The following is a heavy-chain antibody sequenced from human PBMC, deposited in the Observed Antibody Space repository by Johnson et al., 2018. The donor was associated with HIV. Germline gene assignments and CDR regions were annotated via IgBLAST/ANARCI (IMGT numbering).Heavy chain of an antibody. D-gene: IGHD3/OR15-3a*01. V-gene: IGHV3-7*05. CDR3: ARSDMTLGGGGAFDI. CDR2: IKHDGSEK. Sequence: VQLVESGGGLVQPGGSLRLSCVASGFTFSTYWMNWVRQAPGKGPQWLANIKHDGSEKYYEDSVKGRFTISRDNAKNALYLQMNSLRADDTAIYYCARSDMTLGGGGAFDIWGQGTVVTVSS. J-gene: IGHJ3*02. CDR1: GFTFSTYW.